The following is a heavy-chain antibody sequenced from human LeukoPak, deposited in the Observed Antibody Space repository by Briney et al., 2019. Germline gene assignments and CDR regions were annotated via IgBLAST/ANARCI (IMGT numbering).Heavy chain of an antibody. CDR2: IYPGDSDT. CDR3: ARALVGAATLSY. J-gene: IGHJ4*02. CDR1: GYSFTTYW. V-gene: IGHV5-51*01. Sequence: GESLKIPWKGPGYSFTTYWIAWVRQIPGKGLEWMVVIYPGDSDTRYSPSFQGQVTLSADKSISTAYLQWSSLKASDTAIYYCARALVGAATLSYWGQGTLVTVSS. D-gene: IGHD1-26*01.